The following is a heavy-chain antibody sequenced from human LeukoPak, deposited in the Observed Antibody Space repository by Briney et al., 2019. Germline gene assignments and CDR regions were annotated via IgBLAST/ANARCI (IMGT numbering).Heavy chain of an antibody. CDR2: ISSSSSTI. D-gene: IGHD3-22*01. Sequence: PGGSLRLSCAASGFTFSSYSMNWVRQAPGKGLEWVSYISSSSSTIYYADSVKGRFTISRDNAKNSLYLQMNSLRAEDTAVYYCARTDSSGYFWGLWGQGTMVTVSS. V-gene: IGHV3-48*04. CDR1: GFTFSSYS. J-gene: IGHJ3*01. CDR3: ARTDSSGYFWGL.